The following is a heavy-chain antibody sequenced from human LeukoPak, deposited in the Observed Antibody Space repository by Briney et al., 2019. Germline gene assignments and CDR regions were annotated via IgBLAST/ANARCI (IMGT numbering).Heavy chain of an antibody. Sequence: SVKVSCKASGGTFSSYAISWVRQAPGQGLEWMGGIIPIFGTANYAQKFQGRVTITADKSTSTAYMELSSLRSEDTAVYYCARQNGGYGDAFDIWGQGTMVTVSS. V-gene: IGHV1-69*06. CDR2: IIPIFGTA. J-gene: IGHJ3*02. CDR3: ARQNGGYGDAFDI. D-gene: IGHD5-12*01. CDR1: GGTFSSYA.